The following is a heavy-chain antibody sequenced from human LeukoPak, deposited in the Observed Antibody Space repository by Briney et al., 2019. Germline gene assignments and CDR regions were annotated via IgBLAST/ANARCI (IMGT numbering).Heavy chain of an antibody. V-gene: IGHV3-23*01. CDR3: AGGLSARSAFDI. Sequence: PGGSLRLSCAASGFTFSSYAMSWVRQAPGKGLEWVSAISGSGGSTYYADSVKGRFTISRDNAKNSLYLQMNSLRAEDTAVYYCAGGLSARSAFDIWGQGTMVTVSS. J-gene: IGHJ3*02. D-gene: IGHD2-15*01. CDR2: ISGSGGST. CDR1: GFTFSSYA.